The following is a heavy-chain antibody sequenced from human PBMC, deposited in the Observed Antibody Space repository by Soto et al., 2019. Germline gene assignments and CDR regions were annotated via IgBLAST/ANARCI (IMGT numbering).Heavy chain of an antibody. Sequence: SETLSLTCTVSGGSISSSSYYWGWSRQPPGKGLEWIGSIYYSGSTYYNPSLKSRVTISVDTSKNQFSLKLSSVTAADTAVYYCATSRLEWWIFDYWGQGTLVTVSS. V-gene: IGHV4-39*01. CDR1: GGSISSSSYY. J-gene: IGHJ4*02. CDR2: IYYSGST. D-gene: IGHD3-3*01. CDR3: ATSRLEWWIFDY.